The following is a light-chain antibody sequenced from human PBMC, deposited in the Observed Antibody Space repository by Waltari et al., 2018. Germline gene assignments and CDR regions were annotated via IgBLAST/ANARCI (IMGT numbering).Light chain of an antibody. Sequence: QSVLTQTPSVSRAPGQRVIISCTGSSSNIGPGYDVHWYQQLPGTAPKLLISGNNNRPSGVPDRFFGSKSGTSASLAITGLQAEDEADYYCQSYDSSLSHWVFGGGTKLTVL. CDR2: GNN. CDR3: QSYDSSLSHWV. J-gene: IGLJ3*02. V-gene: IGLV1-40*01. CDR1: SSNIGPGYD.